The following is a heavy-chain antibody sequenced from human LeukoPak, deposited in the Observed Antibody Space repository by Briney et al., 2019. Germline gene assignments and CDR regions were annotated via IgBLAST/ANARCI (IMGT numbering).Heavy chain of an antibody. CDR2: IYYSGST. Sequence: SETLSLTCTVSGGSISSGGYYWSWIRQHPWKGLEWIGYIYYSGSTYYNPSLKSRVTISVDTSKNQFSLKLSSVTAADTAVYYCARAPRNGGNSRSNPQSGIDIWGQGTMVTVSS. J-gene: IGHJ3*02. CDR1: GGSISSGGYY. V-gene: IGHV4-31*03. D-gene: IGHD4-23*01. CDR3: ARAPRNGGNSRSNPQSGIDI.